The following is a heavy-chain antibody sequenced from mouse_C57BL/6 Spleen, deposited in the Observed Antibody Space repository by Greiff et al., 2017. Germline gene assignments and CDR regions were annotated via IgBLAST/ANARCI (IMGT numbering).Heavy chain of an antibody. V-gene: IGHV1-80*01. CDR3: ARSDYYGSSYNYAMDY. J-gene: IGHJ4*01. CDR2: IYPGDGDT. D-gene: IGHD1-1*01. CDR1: GYAFSSYW. Sequence: VQLQESGAELVKPGASVKISCTASGYAFSSYWMNWVKQRPGKGLEWIGQIYPGDGDTNYNGKFKGKATLTADKSSSTAYMQLSRLTSEDSAVYFCARSDYYGSSYNYAMDYWGQGTSVTVSS.